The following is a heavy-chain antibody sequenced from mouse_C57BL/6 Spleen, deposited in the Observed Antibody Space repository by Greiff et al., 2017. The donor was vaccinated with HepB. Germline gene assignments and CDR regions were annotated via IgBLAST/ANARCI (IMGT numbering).Heavy chain of an antibody. V-gene: IGHV1-81*01. J-gene: IGHJ2*01. CDR1: GYTFTSYG. CDR2: IYPRSGNT. Sequence: QVQLQQSGAELARPGASVKLSCKASGYTFTSYGISWVKQRTGQGLEWIGEIYPRSGNTYYNEKFKGKATLTADKSSSTAYMELRSLTSEDSAVYFCARSDYGSSYVGLGDYWGQGTTLTVSS. D-gene: IGHD1-1*01. CDR3: ARSDYGSSYVGLGDY.